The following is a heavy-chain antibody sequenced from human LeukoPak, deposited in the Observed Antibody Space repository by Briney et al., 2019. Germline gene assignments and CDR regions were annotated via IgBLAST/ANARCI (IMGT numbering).Heavy chain of an antibody. CDR2: IFYSGST. D-gene: IGHD3-3*01. V-gene: IGHV4-34*01. J-gene: IGHJ4*02. CDR3: ARGTLLGYYDFWSGYIRPFDY. Sequence: SETLSLTCAVYGGSFSGYYWSWIRQPPGKGLEWIGSIFYSGSTYYNPSLKSRVTISVDTSKNQFSLKLSSVTAADTAVYYCARGTLLGYYDFWSGYIRPFDYWGQGTLVTVSS. CDR1: GGSFSGYY.